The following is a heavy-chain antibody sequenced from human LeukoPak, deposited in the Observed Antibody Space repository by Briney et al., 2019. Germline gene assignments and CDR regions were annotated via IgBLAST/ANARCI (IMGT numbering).Heavy chain of an antibody. D-gene: IGHD3-16*02. CDR2: INSDGSST. CDR1: GFTFDHYG. CDR3: ARDGYYVWGSYRPRGIDY. J-gene: IGHJ4*02. V-gene: IGHV3-74*01. Sequence: PGGSLRLSCAVSGFTFDHYGMHWVRQAPGKGLVWVSRINSDGSSTSYADSVKGRFTISRDNAKNTLYLQMNSLRAEDTAVYYCARDGYYVWGSYRPRGIDYWGQGTLVTVSS.